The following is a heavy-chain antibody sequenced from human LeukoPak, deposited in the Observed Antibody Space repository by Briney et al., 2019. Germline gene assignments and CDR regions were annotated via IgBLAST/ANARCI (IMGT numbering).Heavy chain of an antibody. D-gene: IGHD3-22*01. J-gene: IGHJ3*02. CDR3: ASITMIDPDAFDI. CDR1: GGSISSYY. V-gene: IGHV4-59*01. Sequence: SETLSLTCTVSGGSISSYYWSWIRQPPGKGLEWIGYIYYSGSTNYNPSLKSRVTISVDTSKNQFSLKLSSVTAADTAVYYCASITMIDPDAFDIWGQGTMVTVSS. CDR2: IYYSGST.